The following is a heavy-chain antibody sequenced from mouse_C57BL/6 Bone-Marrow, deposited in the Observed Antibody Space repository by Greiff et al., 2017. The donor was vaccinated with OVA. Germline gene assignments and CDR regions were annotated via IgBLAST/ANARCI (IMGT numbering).Heavy chain of an antibody. D-gene: IGHD1-1*01. Sequence: VQLQQPGAELVKPGASVKMSCKASGYTFTSYWLTWVKQRPGQGLEWIGDIYPGSGSTNYNEKFKSKATLTVDTSSSTAYMQLSSLTSEDSAVYYCARIEDYYGSSYEYFDYWGQGTTLTVSS. CDR2: IYPGSGST. CDR3: ARIEDYYGSSYEYFDY. J-gene: IGHJ2*01. V-gene: IGHV1-55*01. CDR1: GYTFTSYW.